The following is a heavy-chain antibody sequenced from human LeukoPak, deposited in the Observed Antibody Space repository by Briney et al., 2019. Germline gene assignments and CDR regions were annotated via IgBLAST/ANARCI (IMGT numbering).Heavy chain of an antibody. Sequence: PSETLSLTCAVYGGSFSGYYWSWIRQPPGKGLEWIGEINHSGSTNYNPSLKSRVTISVDTSKNQFSLKLSSVTAADTAVYYCARAAPNWNSNWFDPWGQGTLVTVSS. D-gene: IGHD1-7*01. J-gene: IGHJ5*02. CDR2: INHSGST. CDR3: ARAAPNWNSNWFDP. CDR1: GGSFSGYY. V-gene: IGHV4-34*01.